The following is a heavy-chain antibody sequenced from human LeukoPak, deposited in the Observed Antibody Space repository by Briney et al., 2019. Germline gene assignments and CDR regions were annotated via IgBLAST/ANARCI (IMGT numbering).Heavy chain of an antibody. V-gene: IGHV4-30-2*01. J-gene: IGHJ6*02. CDR3: AREEVTYYYDSSGPTNYGMDV. D-gene: IGHD3-22*01. Sequence: PSETLSLTCAVSGGSISSGGYSWSWIRQPPGKGLEWIGYIYHSGSTYDNPSLKSRVTISVDRSKNQFSLKLSSVTAADTAVYYCAREEVTYYYDSSGPTNYGMDVWGQGTTVTVSS. CDR1: GGSISSGGYS. CDR2: IYHSGST.